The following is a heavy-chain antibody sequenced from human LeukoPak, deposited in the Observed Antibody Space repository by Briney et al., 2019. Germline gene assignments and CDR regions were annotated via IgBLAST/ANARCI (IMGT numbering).Heavy chain of an antibody. J-gene: IGHJ4*02. CDR1: GLTFSGSA. D-gene: IGHD2-15*01. CDR2: ISGSGNST. V-gene: IGHV3-23*01. Sequence: GGSLRLSCAASGLTFSGSAMSWVRQAPGKGLEWVSLISGSGNSTYYADSVKGRFTISRDNSKNTLYLQKNSLRAEDTAVYYCAKVLVLVSANRYYFDYWGQGTLVTVSS. CDR3: AKVLVLVSANRYYFDY.